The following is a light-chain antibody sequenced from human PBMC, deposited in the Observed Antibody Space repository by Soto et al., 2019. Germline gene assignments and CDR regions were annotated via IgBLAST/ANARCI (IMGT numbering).Light chain of an antibody. J-gene: IGKJ1*01. CDR2: GAS. Sequence: EILLTQSPGTLSLSPGERATLSCRASQSVSSSYLAWYQQKPGQAPRLLIYGASSRATGIPDGFSGSGSGTDFTLTISRLEPEDFAVYYCQQYGSSPWTVGQGTKVDSK. CDR3: QQYGSSPWT. V-gene: IGKV3-20*01. CDR1: QSVSSSY.